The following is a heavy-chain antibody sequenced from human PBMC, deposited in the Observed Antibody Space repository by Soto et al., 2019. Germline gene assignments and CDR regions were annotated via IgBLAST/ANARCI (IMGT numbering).Heavy chain of an antibody. V-gene: IGHV1-3*01. D-gene: IGHD3-22*01. J-gene: IGHJ4*02. CDR3: ARGGYFDSSNYLAY. Sequence: ASVKVSCKASGYTFTSYGMNWVRQAPGRGLEWMGWINPGNGNTKYSQKFQGRVIIGRDTSASTAYMELSSLRSEDTAVYYCARGGYFDSSNYLAYWGLGTLVTVSS. CDR1: GYTFTSYG. CDR2: INPGNGNT.